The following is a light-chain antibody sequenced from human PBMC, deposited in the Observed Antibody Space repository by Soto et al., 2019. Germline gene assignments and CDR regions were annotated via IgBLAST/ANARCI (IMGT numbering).Light chain of an antibody. Sequence: HSAMTQPASASGSPGQSGPISCTGTRSDVGDYNYVSWYQQHPGKAPKLMIYEVNKRPSGVPDRFSGSKSGNTASLTVSWLQAEDEAYYYCSSYAGKGVFCGGTKVTVL. CDR3: SSYAGKGV. CDR2: EVN. V-gene: IGLV2-8*01. J-gene: IGLJ3*02. CDR1: RSDVGDYNY.